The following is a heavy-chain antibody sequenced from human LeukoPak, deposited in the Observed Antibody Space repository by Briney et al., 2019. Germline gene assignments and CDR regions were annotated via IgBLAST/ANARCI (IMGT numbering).Heavy chain of an antibody. CDR3: AKGHNWNDGAFDY. J-gene: IGHJ4*02. D-gene: IGHD1-20*01. CDR2: ISWNSGSI. Sequence: GGSLRLSCAASAFTFDDYAMHWVRQAPGKGLEGVSGISWNSGSIGYADSVKGRFTISRDNAKNSLYLQMNSLRAEDTALYYCAKGHNWNDGAFDYWGQGTLVTVSS. CDR1: AFTFDDYA. V-gene: IGHV3-9*01.